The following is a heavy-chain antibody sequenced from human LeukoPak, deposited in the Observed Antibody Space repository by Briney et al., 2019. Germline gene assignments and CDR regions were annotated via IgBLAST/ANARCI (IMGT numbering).Heavy chain of an antibody. CDR1: GGSFSGYY. CDR2: IYHSGIT. CDR3: AREGGSSSVGWFDP. D-gene: IGHD6-13*01. J-gene: IGHJ5*02. V-gene: IGHV4-38-2*02. Sequence: SETLSLTCAVYGGSFSGYYWGWIRQPPGKGLEWIGSIYHSGITYYNPSLKSRVTISVDTSKNQFSLKLSSVTAADTAVYYCAREGGSSSVGWFDPWGQGTLVTVSS.